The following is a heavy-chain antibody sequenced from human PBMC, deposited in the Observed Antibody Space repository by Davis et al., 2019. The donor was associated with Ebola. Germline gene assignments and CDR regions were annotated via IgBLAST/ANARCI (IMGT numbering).Heavy chain of an antibody. Sequence: ASVKVSCKAFGYTFTSYDINWVRQATGQGLEWIGWMNPNSGNTGYAQKFQGRVTFTRSSAISTAFMDLTSLRSEDTAVYYCARGTRTLDPWGQGTLVTVSS. D-gene: IGHD1-1*01. J-gene: IGHJ5*02. V-gene: IGHV1-8*01. CDR2: MNPNSGNT. CDR3: ARGTRTLDP. CDR1: GYTFTSYD.